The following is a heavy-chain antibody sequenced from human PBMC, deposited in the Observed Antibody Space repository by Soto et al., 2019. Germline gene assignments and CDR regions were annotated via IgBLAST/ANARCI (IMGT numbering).Heavy chain of an antibody. Sequence: GASVKVSCKASGGTFSSYAISWVRQAPGQGLEWMGGIIPIFGTANYAQKFQGRVTITADKSTSTAYMELSSLRSEDTAVYYCASQGTAMVTLYYYGMDVWGQGTTVTVSS. D-gene: IGHD5-18*01. CDR2: IIPIFGTA. J-gene: IGHJ6*02. V-gene: IGHV1-69*06. CDR3: ASQGTAMVTLYYYGMDV. CDR1: GGTFSSYA.